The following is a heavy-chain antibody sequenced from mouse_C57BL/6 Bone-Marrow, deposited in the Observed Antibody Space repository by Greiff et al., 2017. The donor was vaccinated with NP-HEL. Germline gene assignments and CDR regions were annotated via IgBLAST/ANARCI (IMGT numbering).Heavy chain of an antibody. J-gene: IGHJ2*01. V-gene: IGHV5-9-1*02. Sequence: EVQGVESGEGLVKPGGSLKLSCAASGFTFSSYAMSWVRQTPEKSLEWVAYICSGGGYIYYADTVKGRFTISRDNARNTLYLQMSSLKAEDTAMYYCTRAYCSCFDDWGKGTTLTVSS. CDR2: ICSGGGYI. D-gene: IGHD2-12*01. CDR3: TRAYCSCFDD. CDR1: GFTFSSYA.